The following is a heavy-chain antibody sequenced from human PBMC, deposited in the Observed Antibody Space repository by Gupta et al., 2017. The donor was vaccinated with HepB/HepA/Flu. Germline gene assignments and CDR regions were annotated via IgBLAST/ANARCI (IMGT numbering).Heavy chain of an antibody. CDR3: ARGGGGFFDY. D-gene: IGHD3-16*01. J-gene: IGHJ4*02. CDR1: GYTFTKYY. CDR2: INPNGGSK. V-gene: IGHV1-46*04. Sequence: QVQLVQSGVEVKKSGASVRISCKASGYTFTKYYIHWVRLAPGQRPDYIGIINPNGGSKKNAGKLQGRVAMTRDTSTNTVNLELSSLGADDTAVYYCARGGGGFFDYWGQGTLVVVSS.